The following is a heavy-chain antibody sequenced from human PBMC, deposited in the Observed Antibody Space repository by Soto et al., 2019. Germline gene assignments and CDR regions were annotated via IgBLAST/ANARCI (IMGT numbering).Heavy chain of an antibody. CDR1: GGTFSSYT. D-gene: IGHD3-10*01. J-gene: IGHJ6*02. Sequence: ASVKVSCKASGGTFSSYTISWVRQAPGQGLEWMGRIIPILGIANYAQKFQGRVTITADKSTSTAYMELSSLRSEDTAVYYCASNYYGSGSYYNEDYYYYYGMDVWG. CDR3: ASNYYGSGSYYNEDYYYYYGMDV. V-gene: IGHV1-69*02. CDR2: IIPILGIA.